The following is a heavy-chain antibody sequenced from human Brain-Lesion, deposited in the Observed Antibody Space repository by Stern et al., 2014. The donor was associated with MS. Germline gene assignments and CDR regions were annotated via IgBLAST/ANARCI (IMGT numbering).Heavy chain of an antibody. CDR1: GFIFSDHY. CDR3: AISSSRYYFDS. D-gene: IGHD2-2*01. J-gene: IGHJ4*02. Sequence: VQLLESGGTLVKPGGSLRLSCAASGFIFSDHYMNWIRQAPGQGLEWVSYISTTASNIYYADSVKGRFTISRDNTKNSLFLLMSSLRAEDTAVYYCAISSSRYYFDSWGLGTLVTVSS. CDR2: ISTTASNI. V-gene: IGHV3-11*01.